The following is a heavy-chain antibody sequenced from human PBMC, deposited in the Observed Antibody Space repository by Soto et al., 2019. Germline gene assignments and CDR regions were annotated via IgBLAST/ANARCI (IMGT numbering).Heavy chain of an antibody. J-gene: IGHJ3*02. CDR2: IYSGGST. D-gene: IGHD2-15*01. CDR3: ARDGDIVVVVAAPGDAFDI. CDR1: GFTVSSNY. V-gene: IGHV3-53*01. Sequence: GGSLRLSCAASGFTVSSNYMSWVRQAPGKGLEWVSVIYSGGSTYYADSVRGRFTISRDNSKNTLYLQMKSLRAEDTAVYYCARDGDIVVVVAAPGDAFDIWGQGTMVTVSS.